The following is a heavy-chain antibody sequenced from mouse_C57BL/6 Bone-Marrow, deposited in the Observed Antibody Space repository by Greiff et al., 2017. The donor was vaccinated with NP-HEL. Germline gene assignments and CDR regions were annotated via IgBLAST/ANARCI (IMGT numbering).Heavy chain of an antibody. CDR3: AIRYYGSSDYYAMDY. J-gene: IGHJ4*01. V-gene: IGHV1-74*01. Sequence: KQRPGQGLEWIGRIHPSDSDTNYNQKFKGKATLTVDKSSSTAYMQLSSLTSEDSAVYYCAIRYYGSSDYYAMDYWGQGTSVTVSS. CDR2: IHPSDSDT. D-gene: IGHD1-1*01.